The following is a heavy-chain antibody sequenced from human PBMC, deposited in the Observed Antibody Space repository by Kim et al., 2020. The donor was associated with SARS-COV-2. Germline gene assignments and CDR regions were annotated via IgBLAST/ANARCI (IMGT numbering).Heavy chain of an antibody. Sequence: WGSLRLSCAASGFTFSSHAMHWVRQAPGKGLEWVALIWNDGSHKNYAESVKGRFTISRDNSNNRLYLEMSSLRAEDTAVYHCAKDIRFDSSGYFDLWGQGTQVTVSP. J-gene: IGHJ5*02. CDR3: AKDIRFDSSGYFDL. V-gene: IGHV3-30*02. D-gene: IGHD3-22*01. CDR2: IWNDGSHK. CDR1: GFTFSSHA.